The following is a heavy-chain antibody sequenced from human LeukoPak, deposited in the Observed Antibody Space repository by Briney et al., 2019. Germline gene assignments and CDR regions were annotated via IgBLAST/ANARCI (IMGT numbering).Heavy chain of an antibody. CDR1: GFTFSGYA. D-gene: IGHD3-10*01. V-gene: IGHV3-23*01. CDR3: AKGKNYYGSSDCFDY. Sequence: SGGSLRLSCAASGFTFSGYAVSWVRQAPGEGLEWVSAISGSGGSTYYADSVKGRFTISRDNSKNTLYLQMNSLRAEDTAVYYCAKGKNYYGSSDCFDYWGQGALVTVSS. J-gene: IGHJ4*02. CDR2: ISGSGGST.